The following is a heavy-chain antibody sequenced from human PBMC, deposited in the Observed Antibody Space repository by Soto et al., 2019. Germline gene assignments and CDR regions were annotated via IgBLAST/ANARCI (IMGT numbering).Heavy chain of an antibody. J-gene: IGHJ4*02. CDR2: ISSDGSNK. V-gene: IGHV3-30-3*01. CDR3: ARDDEGGSDCDLGY. Sequence: QVQLVESGGGVVQPGRSLRLSCAVSGFTFSSHAMHWVRQAPGKGLEWVTLISSDGSNKYYADSVKGRFTTSRDNSKNTMYLQMNSLRVEDTGGYYCARDDEGGSDCDLGYWGQGALVTVSS. D-gene: IGHD1-26*01. CDR1: GFTFSSHA.